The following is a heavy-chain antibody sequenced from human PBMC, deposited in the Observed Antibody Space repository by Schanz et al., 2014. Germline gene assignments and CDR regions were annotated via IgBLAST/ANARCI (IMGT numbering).Heavy chain of an antibody. CDR2: IYSGIGA. J-gene: IGHJ4*02. V-gene: IGHV3-66*01. Sequence: EVQLVESGGGLVQPGGSLRLSCAVSGFTVSSNHMSWVRQAPGKGLEWVSVIYSGIGAYYADSVKDRFTVSRDNAKNSLYLQMNSLRADDTAVYFCARAHGNNWYGKGLDYWGQGTQVTVSS. CDR3: ARAHGNNWYGKGLDY. CDR1: GFTVSSNH. D-gene: IGHD1-1*01.